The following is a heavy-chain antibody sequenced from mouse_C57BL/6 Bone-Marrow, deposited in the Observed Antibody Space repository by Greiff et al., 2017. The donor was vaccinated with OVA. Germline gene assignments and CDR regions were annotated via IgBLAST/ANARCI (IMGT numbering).Heavy chain of an antibody. CDR2: IAPSDSYI. Sequence: QVQLQQPGAELVRPGTSVKLSCKASGYTFTNYWMHWVKQRPGQGLEWIGVIAPSDSYINYNQKFKGRATLTVDTSSSTAYMHLSSLPSDDAAVYYCAHTGSRLYRHYCCQGTSLTVSS. V-gene: IGHV1-59*01. J-gene: IGHJ2*02. D-gene: IGHD1-1*01. CDR3: AHTGSRLYRHY. CDR1: GYTFTNYW.